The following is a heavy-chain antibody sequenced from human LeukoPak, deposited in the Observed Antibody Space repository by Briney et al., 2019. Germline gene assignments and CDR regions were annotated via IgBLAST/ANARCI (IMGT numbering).Heavy chain of an antibody. CDR2: INHSGST. CDR1: GGPFSGYY. D-gene: IGHD3-3*01. V-gene: IGHV4-34*01. Sequence: SETLSLTCAVYGGPFSGYYWSWIRQPPGKGLEWIGEINHSGSTNYNPSLKSRVTISVDTSKNQFSLKLSSVTAADTAVYYCARGGRFWSGYLYYFDYWGQGTLVTVSS. CDR3: ARGGRFWSGYLYYFDY. J-gene: IGHJ4*02.